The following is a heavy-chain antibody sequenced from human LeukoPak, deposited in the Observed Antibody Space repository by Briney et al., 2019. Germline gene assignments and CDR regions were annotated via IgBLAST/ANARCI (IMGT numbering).Heavy chain of an antibody. Sequence: ASVKVSCKASGYTFTGYYMHWVRQAPGQGLEWMGWIKPNSGGTNYAQKFQGRVTMTRDTSISTAYMELSRLRSDDTAVYYCARDSGAAAASPFDYWGQGTLVTVSS. CDR1: GYTFTGYY. J-gene: IGHJ4*02. D-gene: IGHD6-13*01. V-gene: IGHV1-2*02. CDR2: IKPNSGGT. CDR3: ARDSGAAAASPFDY.